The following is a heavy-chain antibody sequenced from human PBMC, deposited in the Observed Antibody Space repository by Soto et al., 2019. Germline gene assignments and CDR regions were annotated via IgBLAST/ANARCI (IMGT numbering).Heavy chain of an antibody. CDR3: ARESEDLTSNFDY. Sequence: GASVKVSCKASGGTFSTSAISWVRQAPGQGLEWMGGIVPIFGPEKYAPKFQGRVTISADHSTNTFYMELGSLRSEDTAVYYCARESEDLTSNFDYWGQGTLVTVSS. CDR1: GGTFSTSA. CDR2: IVPIFGPE. J-gene: IGHJ4*02. V-gene: IGHV1-69*13.